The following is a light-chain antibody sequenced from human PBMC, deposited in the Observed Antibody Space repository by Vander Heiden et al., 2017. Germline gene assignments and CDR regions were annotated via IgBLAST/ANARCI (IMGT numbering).Light chain of an antibody. CDR1: QSISSY. CDR3: QQSESTPFT. CDR2: AAS. J-gene: IGKJ3*01. V-gene: IGKV1-39*01. Sequence: DIQMTQSPSSLSASVGDRVTITCRASQSISSYLNWYQQKPGKAPKLLIYAASSLQSGVPSRFSGSGSGTDFTLTISRLQPEDFATYYCQQSESTPFTFGHGTKLDIK.